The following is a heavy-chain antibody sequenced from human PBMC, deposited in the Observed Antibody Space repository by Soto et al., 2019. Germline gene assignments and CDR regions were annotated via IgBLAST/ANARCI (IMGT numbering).Heavy chain of an antibody. Sequence: QVQLVQSGAEVKKPGASVKVSCKASGYTFTNYGISWVRQAPGQGLEWMAWISTHNGNTNYAQKFQDRVTMTTDTSTSTAYMELRSLKSDDTAVYYCAGAQWLVQGGDNWGQGTLVTVSS. CDR2: ISTHNGNT. V-gene: IGHV1-18*04. J-gene: IGHJ4*02. CDR3: AGAQWLVQGGDN. CDR1: GYTFTNYG. D-gene: IGHD6-19*01.